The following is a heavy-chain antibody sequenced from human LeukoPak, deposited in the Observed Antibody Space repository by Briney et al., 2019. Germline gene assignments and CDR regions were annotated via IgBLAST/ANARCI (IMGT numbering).Heavy chain of an antibody. Sequence: ASVKVSCKASGYTFTSYAMNWVRQAPGQGLEWMGWINTNTGNPTYAQGFTGRFVFSLDTSVSTAYLQISSLKAEDTAVYYCARALTNYSQLPSDAFDIWGQGTMVTVSS. CDR3: ARALTNYSQLPSDAFDI. V-gene: IGHV7-4-1*02. CDR1: GYTFTSYA. D-gene: IGHD1-1*01. CDR2: INTNTGNP. J-gene: IGHJ3*02.